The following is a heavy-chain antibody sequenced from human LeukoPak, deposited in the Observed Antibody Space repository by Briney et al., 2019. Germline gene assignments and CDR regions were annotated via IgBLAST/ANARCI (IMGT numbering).Heavy chain of an antibody. J-gene: IGHJ5*02. CDR2: INPNSGGT. V-gene: IGHV1-2*02. Sequence: ASVKVSCKASGYTFTGYYMHWVRQAPGQGLEWMGWINPNSGGTNYAQKFQGRVTMTRDTSISTAYMELSRLRSDDTAVYYCARGFDSSSGNWFDPWGQGTLVTVSS. D-gene: IGHD6-6*01. CDR1: GYTFTGYY. CDR3: ARGFDSSSGNWFDP.